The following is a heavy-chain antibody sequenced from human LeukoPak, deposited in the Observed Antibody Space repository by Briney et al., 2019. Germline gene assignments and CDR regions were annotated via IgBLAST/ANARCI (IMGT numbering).Heavy chain of an antibody. Sequence: GGSLRLSCAASGFTFSSYEMNWVRQAPGKGLEWVSAISGSGGSTYYADSVKGRFTISRDNSKNTLYLQMNSLRAEDTAVYYCAKDDYDSSGNDAFDIWGQGTMVTVSS. CDR3: AKDDYDSSGNDAFDI. CDR2: ISGSGGST. J-gene: IGHJ3*02. D-gene: IGHD3-22*01. CDR1: GFTFSSYE. V-gene: IGHV3-23*01.